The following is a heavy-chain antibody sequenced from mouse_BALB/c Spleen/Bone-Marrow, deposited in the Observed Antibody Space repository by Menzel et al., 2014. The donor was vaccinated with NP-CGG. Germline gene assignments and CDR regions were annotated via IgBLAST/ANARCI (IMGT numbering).Heavy chain of an antibody. J-gene: IGHJ3*01. CDR1: GFSLTSYG. V-gene: IGHV2-9*02. CDR2: TWAGGNT. Sequence: LQESGPGLVAPSQSLSITCTVSGFSLTSYGVHWVRQPPGKGLEWLGVTWAGGNTIYNSALMSRLSINKDNSKSHVFLKMNSLQTDDTAMYSCASSYYGTSQFAYWGQGTLVTVSA. CDR3: ASSYYGTSQFAY. D-gene: IGHD1-1*01.